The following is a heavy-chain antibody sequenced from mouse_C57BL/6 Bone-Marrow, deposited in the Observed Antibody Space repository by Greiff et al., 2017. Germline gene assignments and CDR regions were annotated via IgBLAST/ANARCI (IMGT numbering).Heavy chain of an antibody. J-gene: IGHJ4*01. V-gene: IGHV5-4*03. CDR3: SRRRLDY. Sequence: EVKVEESGGGLVKPGGSLKLSCAASGFTISSYAMSWVRQTPEKRLEWVATISDGGSYTYYPDNVQGRFTIARDNAKNNLYLPMSHLKAEDTAMCYCSRRRLDYWGQGTSVTVSS. CDR1: GFTISSYA. CDR2: ISDGGSYT.